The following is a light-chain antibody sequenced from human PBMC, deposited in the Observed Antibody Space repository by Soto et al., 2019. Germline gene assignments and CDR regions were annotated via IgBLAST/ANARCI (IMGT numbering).Light chain of an antibody. Sequence: EIVMTQSPATLSVSPGERATLSCRASQSFSSNLAWYQQKPGQPPRLLLYGASTRDTDSQASFSGSGSGTEFTLTISRLQSEDFAVYYCQQYNNWPPWTFGQGTKGEIK. CDR1: QSFSSN. V-gene: IGKV3-15*01. J-gene: IGKJ1*01. CDR2: GAS. CDR3: QQYNNWPPWT.